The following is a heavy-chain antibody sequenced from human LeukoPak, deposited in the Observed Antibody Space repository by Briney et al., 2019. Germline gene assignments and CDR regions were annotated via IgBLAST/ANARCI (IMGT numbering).Heavy chain of an antibody. D-gene: IGHD7-27*01. CDR3: AIRPPFNWGFSYFDL. J-gene: IGHJ2*01. V-gene: IGHV1-2*02. Sequence: GASVKVSCKASGYTFTGYYMHWVRQAPGQGLEWMGWINPNSGGTNYAQKFQGRVTMTRDTSISTAYMELSRLRSDDTAVYYCAIRPPFNWGFSYFDLWGRGTLVTVSS. CDR1: GYTFTGYY. CDR2: INPNSGGT.